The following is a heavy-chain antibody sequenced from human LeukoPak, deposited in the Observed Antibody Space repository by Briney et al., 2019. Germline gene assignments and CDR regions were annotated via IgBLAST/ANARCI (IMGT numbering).Heavy chain of an antibody. CDR1: GFTFSSYS. J-gene: IGHJ5*02. V-gene: IGHV3-21*01. CDR2: ISSSSSYI. CDR3: ARDPHYYDGSGYFA. Sequence: KAGGSLRLSCAASGFTFSSYSMNWVRQAPGKRLEWVSSISSSSSYIYYADSVKGRFTISRDNAKNSLYLQMNSLRAEDTAVYYCARDPHYYDGSGYFAWGQGTLVTVSS. D-gene: IGHD3-22*01.